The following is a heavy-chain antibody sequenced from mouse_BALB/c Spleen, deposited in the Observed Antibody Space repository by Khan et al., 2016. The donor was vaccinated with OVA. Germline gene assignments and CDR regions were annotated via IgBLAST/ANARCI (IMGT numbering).Heavy chain of an antibody. CDR3: ATLYVSPFAY. Sequence: VQLKESGAELVKPGASVNLSCSASGFNIKDTYIHWVKQRPEQGLEWIGRIDPPNDDSKFGPKFQDKATLTADTSSNTAYLQLTSLTSEDTAVYYCATLYVSPFAYWGQGTLGSVSA. V-gene: IGHV14-3*02. D-gene: IGHD2-3*01. CDR1: GFNIKDTY. CDR2: IDPPNDDS. J-gene: IGHJ3*01.